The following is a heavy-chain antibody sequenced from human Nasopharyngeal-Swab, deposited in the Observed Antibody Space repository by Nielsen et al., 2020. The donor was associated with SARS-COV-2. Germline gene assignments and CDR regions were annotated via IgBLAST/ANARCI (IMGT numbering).Heavy chain of an antibody. D-gene: IGHD4-17*01. CDR1: GFTFDNYA. Sequence: GGSLRLSCAASGFTFDNYAMSWVRQAPGKGLEWVANIKQDGSEKYYVDSVKGRFTISRDNAKNSLYLQMNSLRAEDTAVYYCARDRYYGTTVLDAFDIWGQGTMVTVSS. V-gene: IGHV3-7*01. CDR2: IKQDGSEK. J-gene: IGHJ3*02. CDR3: ARDRYYGTTVLDAFDI.